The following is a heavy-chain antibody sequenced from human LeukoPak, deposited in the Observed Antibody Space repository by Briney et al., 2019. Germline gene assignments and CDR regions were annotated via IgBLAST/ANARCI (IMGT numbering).Heavy chain of an antibody. CDR3: AREGRDTAGYFDY. CDR2: IYSGGST. D-gene: IGHD5-18*01. Sequence: TGGSLRLSCAASGFTVSSIFMSWVRQAPGKGLEWVSVIYSGGSTYYADSVKGRFTISRDNSKNTLYLQMNSLRAEDTAVYYCAREGRDTAGYFDYWGQGSLVTVSS. J-gene: IGHJ4*02. CDR1: GFTVSSIF. V-gene: IGHV3-53*01.